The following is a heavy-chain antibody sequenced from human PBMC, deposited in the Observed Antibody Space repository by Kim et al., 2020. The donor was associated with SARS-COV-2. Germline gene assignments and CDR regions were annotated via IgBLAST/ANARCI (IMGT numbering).Heavy chain of an antibody. Sequence: YSPSFQGHVTISADKSISTAYLQWSSLKASDTAMYYCAILSGSYQQNFDYWGQGTLVTVSS. D-gene: IGHD1-26*01. J-gene: IGHJ4*02. CDR3: AILSGSYQQNFDY. V-gene: IGHV5-10-1*01.